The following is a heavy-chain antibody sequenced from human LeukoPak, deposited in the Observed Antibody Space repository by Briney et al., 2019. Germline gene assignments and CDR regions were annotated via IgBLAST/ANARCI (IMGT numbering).Heavy chain of an antibody. Sequence: ASVKVSCKASGGTFSSYAISWVRQAPGQGLEWMGGIIPIFGTANYAQKFQGRVTITTDESTSTAYMELSSLRSEGTAVYYCARGVWQTLHSAYYYYYMDVWGKGTTVTVSS. CDR1: GGTFSSYA. CDR2: IIPIFGTA. V-gene: IGHV1-69*05. CDR3: ARGVWQTLHSAYYYYYMDV. D-gene: IGHD6-6*01. J-gene: IGHJ6*03.